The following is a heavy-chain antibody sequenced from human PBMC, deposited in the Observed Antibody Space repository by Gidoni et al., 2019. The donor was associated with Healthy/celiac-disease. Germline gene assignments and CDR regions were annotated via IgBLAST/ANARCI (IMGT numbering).Heavy chain of an antibody. D-gene: IGHD2-21*02. Sequence: QVTLKESGPVLVKPTETLTLTCTVSGFSLSNARMGVSWIRQPPGKALEWLAHIFSHDEKSYSTSLKSRLTISKDTSKSQVVLTMTNMDPVDTATYYCARMNVVVTATVAFDPWGQGTLVTVSS. CDR2: IFSHDEK. V-gene: IGHV2-26*01. J-gene: IGHJ5*02. CDR3: ARMNVVVTATVAFDP. CDR1: GFSLSNARMG.